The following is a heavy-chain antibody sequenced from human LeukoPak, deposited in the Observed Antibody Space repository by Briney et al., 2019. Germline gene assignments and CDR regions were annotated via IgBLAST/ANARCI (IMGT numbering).Heavy chain of an antibody. J-gene: IGHJ4*02. D-gene: IGHD5-12*01. Sequence: RPGGSLRLSCAASGFTFDDYGMSWVRQAPGKGLEWVSGINWNGGSTGYADSVKGRFTISRDNAKNSLYLQMNSLRAEDTAVYYCARDGYSGSSLFDYWGRGALVTVSS. CDR1: GFTFDDYG. V-gene: IGHV3-20*04. CDR3: ARDGYSGSSLFDY. CDR2: INWNGGST.